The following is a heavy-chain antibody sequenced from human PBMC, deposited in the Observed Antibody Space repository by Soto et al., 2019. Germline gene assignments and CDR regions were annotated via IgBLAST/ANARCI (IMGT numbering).Heavy chain of an antibody. Sequence: KLQESGPRLVKPSETLSLTCTVSGVSINNTSYYWGWIRQSPGKGLEWIGNIYYSGKTYYSPSLKSRVSISVDASRNQFSLRLSSVTAADTAVYYCGRPWGIGLTPPGPWGQGVLVTVSS. CDR2: IYYSGKT. CDR1: GVSINNTSYY. CDR3: GRPWGIGLTPPGP. J-gene: IGHJ5*02. V-gene: IGHV4-39*01. D-gene: IGHD6-13*01.